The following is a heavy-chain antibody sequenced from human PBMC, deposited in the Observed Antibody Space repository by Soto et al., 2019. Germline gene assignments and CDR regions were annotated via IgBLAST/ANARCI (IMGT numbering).Heavy chain of an antibody. CDR1: GGSISSSSYY. Sequence: SETLSLTCTVSGGSISSSSYYWGWIRQPPGKGLEWIGSIYYSGSTYYKPSLKSRVTISVDTSKNQFSLKLSSVTAADTVVYYCARIYCSSTSCPNWFDPWGQGTLVTVSS. CDR2: IYYSGST. V-gene: IGHV4-39*01. CDR3: ARIYCSSTSCPNWFDP. J-gene: IGHJ5*02. D-gene: IGHD2-2*01.